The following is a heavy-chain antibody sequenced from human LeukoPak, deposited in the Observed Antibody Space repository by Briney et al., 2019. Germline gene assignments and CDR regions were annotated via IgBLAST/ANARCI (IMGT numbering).Heavy chain of an antibody. CDR3: ARGSQNAFNI. Sequence: GGSLRLSCAASEFTFSNYWMNWVRQAPGKGLEWVANIKQDGSEKYYVDSVKGRFTISRDNAKNSLYLQMNSLRAEDTAVYYCARGSQNAFNIWGQGTMVTVSS. CDR1: EFTFSNYW. CDR2: IKQDGSEK. J-gene: IGHJ3*02. V-gene: IGHV3-7*01.